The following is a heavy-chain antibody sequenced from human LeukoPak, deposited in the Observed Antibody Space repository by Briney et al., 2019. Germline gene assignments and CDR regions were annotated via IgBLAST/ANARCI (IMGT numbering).Heavy chain of an antibody. CDR3: ARRSDSGSDDGEDYFDY. CDR1: GGSINSGTFY. V-gene: IGHV4-39*01. CDR2: MYYDGSS. Sequence: PSETLSLACTVSGGSINSGTFYWGWIRQPPGKGLEWIGSMYYDGSSYYNPSLKGRVTTSVDTSKNQFSLKLTSVTAADTAVYFCARRSDSGSDDGEDYFDYWGQGTLVTVSS. D-gene: IGHD1-26*01. J-gene: IGHJ4*02.